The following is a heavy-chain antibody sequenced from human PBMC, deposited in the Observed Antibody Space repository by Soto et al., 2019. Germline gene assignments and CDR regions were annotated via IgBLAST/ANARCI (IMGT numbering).Heavy chain of an antibody. CDR3: ARAGLEWLFPGAFYYYYGMDV. J-gene: IGHJ6*02. CDR2: IYYSGST. CDR1: GGSISSGDYY. V-gene: IGHV4-30-4*01. D-gene: IGHD3-3*01. Sequence: SETLSLTCTVSGGSISSGDYYWSWIRQPPGKGLEWIGYIYYSGSTYYKPSLKSRVTISVDTSKNQFSLKLSSVTAADTAVYYCARAGLEWLFPGAFYYYYGMDVWGQGTTVTVSS.